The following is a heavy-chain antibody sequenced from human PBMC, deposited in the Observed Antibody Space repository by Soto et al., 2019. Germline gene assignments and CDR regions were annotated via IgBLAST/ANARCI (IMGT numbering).Heavy chain of an antibody. CDR1: GYPISRGYY. J-gene: IGHJ5*02. D-gene: IGHD2-8*01. CDR2: IYYSGST. CDR3: ARDNGDSGVGWFDP. V-gene: IGHV4-38-2*01. Sequence: PSETLSLTCGVSGYPISRGYYWSWIRQPPGKGLEWIGYIYYSGSTNYNPSLKSRVTISIDTSKNQFSLRLNSVIAADTAVYYCARDNGDSGVGWFDPWGQGILVTVSS.